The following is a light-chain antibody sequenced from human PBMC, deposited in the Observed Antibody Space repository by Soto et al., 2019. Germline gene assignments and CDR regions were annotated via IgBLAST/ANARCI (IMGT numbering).Light chain of an antibody. J-gene: IGLJ2*01. CDR1: SSNIGSNT. CDR3: AAWDDSLNGPV. CDR2: RNN. Sequence: QSVLTQSPSASGTPGQRVTISCSGSSSNIGSNTVNWYQQLPRTAPKLLIYRNNQRPSGVPDRFSGSKSGTSASLAISGRQSEDEADYFCAAWDDSLNGPVFGGGTKLTVL. V-gene: IGLV1-44*01.